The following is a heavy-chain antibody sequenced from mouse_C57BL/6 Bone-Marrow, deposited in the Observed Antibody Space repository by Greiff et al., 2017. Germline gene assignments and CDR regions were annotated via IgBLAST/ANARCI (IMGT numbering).Heavy chain of an antibody. CDR1: GFTFSDYG. V-gene: IGHV5-17*01. D-gene: IGHD2-3*01. CDR3: ARWLLNWYFDV. Sequence: EVQLVESGGGLVKPGGSLKLSCAASGFTFSDYGMHWVRQAPEKGLEWVAYISSGSSTIYYADTVKGLFTISRDNAKNTLFLQMTSLRSEDTAMYYCARWLLNWYFDVWGTGTTVTVSS. CDR2: ISSGSSTI. J-gene: IGHJ1*03.